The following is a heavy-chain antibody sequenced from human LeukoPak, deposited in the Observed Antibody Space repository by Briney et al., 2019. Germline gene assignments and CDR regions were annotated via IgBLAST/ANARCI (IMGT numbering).Heavy chain of an antibody. CDR2: ISSSSSYI. J-gene: IGHJ4*02. D-gene: IGHD3-10*01. Sequence: PGGSLRLSCAASGFTFSSYSMNWVRQAPGKGLEWVSSISSSSSYIYYADSVKGRFTISRDNAKNSLYLQMNSLRAEDTAVYYCARDAYGSGSYYNLDWGQGTLVTVSS. CDR3: ARDAYGSGSYYNLD. CDR1: GFTFSSYS. V-gene: IGHV3-21*01.